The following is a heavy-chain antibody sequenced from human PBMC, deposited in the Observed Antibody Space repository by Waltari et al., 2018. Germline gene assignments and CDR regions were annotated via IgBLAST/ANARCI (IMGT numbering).Heavy chain of an antibody. D-gene: IGHD2-15*01. J-gene: IGHJ4*02. V-gene: IGHV4-4*02. CDR1: W. CDR2: MDHSGRT. CDR3: AADRGNGLYFDY. Sequence: WGIGVRESGGNGLVWMGQMDHSGRTYSTPSFSRRITISVDKSRSQCARNLSAVHDADTAVYYGAADRGNGLYFDYWGQGTLVTVSS.